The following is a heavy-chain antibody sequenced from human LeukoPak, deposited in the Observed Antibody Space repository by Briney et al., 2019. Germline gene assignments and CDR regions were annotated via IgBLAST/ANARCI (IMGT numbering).Heavy chain of an antibody. Sequence: SGGSLRPSCAASGFTVSSNYMSWVRQAPGKGLEWVSGIYGGGSTYDSDSVKGRCTISTDNSKHKMSLKMHSLRAEATAVYYCARAIGYDYALGGFATWGQGTLVTVSS. J-gene: IGHJ5*02. V-gene: IGHV3-66*01. CDR2: IYGGGST. D-gene: IGHD3-16*01. CDR3: ARAIGYDYALGGFAT. CDR1: GFTVSSNY.